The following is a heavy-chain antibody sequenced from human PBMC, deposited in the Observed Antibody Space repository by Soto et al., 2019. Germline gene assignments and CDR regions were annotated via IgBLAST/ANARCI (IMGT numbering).Heavy chain of an antibody. Sequence: HVQLQESGPGLVKPSGTLALTCAVTGGSISRSNWWTWVRQPPGEGLEWVGDISRSETTNYKPSLKSRASISVDKSRNEFSLILGSGTAADAAMYYGARDSASSGVLTWGQGTMVTVSS. CDR2: ISRSETT. J-gene: IGHJ3*01. V-gene: IGHV4-4*02. CDR3: ARDSASSGVLT. D-gene: IGHD6-19*01. CDR1: GGSISRSNW.